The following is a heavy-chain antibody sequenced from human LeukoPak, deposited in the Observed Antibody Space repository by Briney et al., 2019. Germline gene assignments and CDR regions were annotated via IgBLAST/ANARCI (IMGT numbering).Heavy chain of an antibody. CDR1: GYTFTTYD. CDR3: ARHGVDAFDI. J-gene: IGHJ3*02. Sequence: ASVKVSCKASGYTFTTYDINWVRQAIGQGLEWMGWMTPNSGNTGYAQKLQGRVTITRNTSISTAYMELSSLRSEDTAVYYCARHGVDAFDIWGQGTMVTISS. D-gene: IGHD3-10*01. V-gene: IGHV1-8*03. CDR2: MTPNSGNT.